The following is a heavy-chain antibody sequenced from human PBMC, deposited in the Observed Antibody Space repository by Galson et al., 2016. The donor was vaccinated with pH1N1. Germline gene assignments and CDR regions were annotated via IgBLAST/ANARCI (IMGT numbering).Heavy chain of an antibody. Sequence: LSLTCAVYGGSFSDSSWGWIRQPPGKGLEWIGEINHSGSASYNASLKSRVTISIDTSKNQFSLNLNSVTAADTAVYYCARGWNLDAFDIWGQGTMVTVSS. J-gene: IGHJ3*02. CDR1: GGSFSDSS. V-gene: IGHV4-34*01. CDR2: INHSGSA. CDR3: ARGWNLDAFDI. D-gene: IGHD1-1*01.